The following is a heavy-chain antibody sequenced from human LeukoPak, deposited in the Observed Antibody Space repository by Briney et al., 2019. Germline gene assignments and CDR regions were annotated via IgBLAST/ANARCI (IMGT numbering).Heavy chain of an antibody. CDR1: GFTFSSYA. D-gene: IGHD2-21*02. V-gene: IGHV3-23*01. J-gene: IGHJ4*02. CDR3: ARDATPYCGGDCYIIDF. CDR2: ISGSGGST. Sequence: GGSLRLSCAASGFTFSSYAMSWVRQAPGKGLEWVSAISGSGGSTYYADSVKGRFTISRDNARNSLFLQMSSLRAEDTSVYYCARDATPYCGGDCYIIDFWGQGTLVTVSS.